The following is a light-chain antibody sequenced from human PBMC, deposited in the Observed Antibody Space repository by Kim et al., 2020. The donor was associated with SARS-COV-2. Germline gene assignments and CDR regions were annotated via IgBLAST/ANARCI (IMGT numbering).Light chain of an antibody. Sequence: QGNTARITCGGNNIGSKSVPWYQQKPGQAPVLVIYYDSDRPSGIPERFSGSNSGNTASLTISRVEAGDEADYYCQVWDSSSDQYVFGTGTKVTVL. J-gene: IGLJ1*01. CDR2: YDS. CDR1: NIGSKS. V-gene: IGLV3-21*04. CDR3: QVWDSSSDQYV.